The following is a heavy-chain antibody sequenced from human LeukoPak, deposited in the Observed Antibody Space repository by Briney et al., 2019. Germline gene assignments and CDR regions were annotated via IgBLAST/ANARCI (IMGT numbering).Heavy chain of an antibody. CDR3: AGRLTGYSSGYIH. V-gene: IGHV3-23*01. CDR2: ISGSAGKI. Sequence: PGGSLRLSCVASGFTFSNYAMSWVRQAPGKGLDWVSVISGSAGKIRYAGSVKGRFTISRDNSENTVYLQMNSLRVEDTAVYYCAGRLTGYSSGYIHWGQGTLVTVSS. J-gene: IGHJ4*02. D-gene: IGHD5-18*01. CDR1: GFTFSNYA.